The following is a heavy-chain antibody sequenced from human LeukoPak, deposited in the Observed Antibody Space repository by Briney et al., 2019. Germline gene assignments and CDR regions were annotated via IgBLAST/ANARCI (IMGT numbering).Heavy chain of an antibody. V-gene: IGHV4-30-2*01. CDR2: ISHSGST. J-gene: IGHJ5*02. D-gene: IGHD5-12*01. Sequence: SQTLSLTCAVSGGSISSGGYSSSWIRQPPGKGLEWIGYISHSGSTYYNPSLKSRVAISVDRSKNQFSLDLSSMMAADTAVYYCARGNSGYDGGLWFDPWGQGTLVTVSS. CDR3: ARGNSGYDGGLWFDP. CDR1: GGSISSGGYS.